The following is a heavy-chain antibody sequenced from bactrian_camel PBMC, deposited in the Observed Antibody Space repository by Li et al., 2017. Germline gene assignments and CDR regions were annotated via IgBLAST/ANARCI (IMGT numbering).Heavy chain of an antibody. CDR2: ITSDDDT. Sequence: VQLVESGGGSVQAGETLRLSCTVSGAYIGDYEMGWYRLDPENECQLVSSITSDDDTYYTDSVKGRATISRDDAKNTMYLQFSGLKVDDTATYYCAQTYGGGWYPNWGQGTQVTVS. CDR3: AQTYGGGWYPN. CDR1: GAYIGDYE. J-gene: IGHJ4*01. V-gene: IGHV3S55*01. D-gene: IGHD6*01.